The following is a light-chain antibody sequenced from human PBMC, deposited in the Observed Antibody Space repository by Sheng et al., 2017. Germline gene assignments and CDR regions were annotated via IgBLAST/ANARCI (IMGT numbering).Light chain of an antibody. J-gene: IGLJ2*01. CDR3: NSRDSSGNVV. CDR2: GKN. CDR1: SLRSYY. Sequence: SSELTQDPAVSVALGQTVRITCQGDSLRSYYASWYQQKPGXAPVLVIYGKNNRPSGIPDRFSGSSSGNTASLTITGAQAEDEADYYCNSRDSSGNVVFGGGTKLTVL. V-gene: IGLV3-19*01.